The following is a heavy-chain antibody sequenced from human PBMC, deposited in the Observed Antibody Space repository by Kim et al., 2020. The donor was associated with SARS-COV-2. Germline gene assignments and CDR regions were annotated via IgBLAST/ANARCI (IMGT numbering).Heavy chain of an antibody. V-gene: IGHV3-30*18. CDR3: AKDWFCWLVRGVGYP. CDR2: ISYDGSNK. D-gene: IGHD3-10*01. J-gene: IGHJ5*02. Sequence: GGSLRLSCAASGFTFSSYGMHWVRQAPGKGLEWVAVISYDGSNKYYADSVKGRFTISRDNSKNTLYLQMNSLRAEDTAVYYCAKDWFCWLVRGVGYPWGQGTLVTVSS. CDR1: GFTFSSYG.